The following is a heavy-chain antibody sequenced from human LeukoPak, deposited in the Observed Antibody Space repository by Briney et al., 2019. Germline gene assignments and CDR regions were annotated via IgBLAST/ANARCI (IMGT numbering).Heavy chain of an antibody. CDR3: AKGVPGSGWYSGFDAFDI. J-gene: IGHJ3*02. Sequence: PSETLSLTCTVSGYSISSGYYWGWIRQPPGKGLEWIGSIYHSGSTYYNPSLKSRVTISVDTSKNQFSLKLSSVTAADTAVYYCAKGVPGSGWYSGFDAFDIWGQGTMVTVSS. D-gene: IGHD6-19*01. V-gene: IGHV4-38-2*02. CDR2: IYHSGST. CDR1: GYSISSGYY.